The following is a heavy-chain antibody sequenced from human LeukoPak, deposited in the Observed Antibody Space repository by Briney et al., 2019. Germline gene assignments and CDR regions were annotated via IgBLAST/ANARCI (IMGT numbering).Heavy chain of an antibody. J-gene: IGHJ3*02. Sequence: SETPSLTCAVYGGSFSGYYWSWIRQPPGKGLEWIGEINHSGSTNYNPSLKSRVTISIDTSKNQFSLKLSSVTAADTAVYYCARLRCRSTSCYTGVSPNDAFDIWGQGTMVTVSS. CDR3: ARLRCRSTSCYTGVSPNDAFDI. D-gene: IGHD2-2*02. CDR1: GGSFSGYY. V-gene: IGHV4-34*01. CDR2: INHSGST.